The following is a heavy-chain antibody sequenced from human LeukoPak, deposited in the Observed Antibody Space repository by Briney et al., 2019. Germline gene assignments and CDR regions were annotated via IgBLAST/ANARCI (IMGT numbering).Heavy chain of an antibody. Sequence: GGSLRLSCAASGFTFSSYGMHWVRQAPGKGLEWVAVISYDGSNKYYADSVKGRFTISRDNSKNTLYLQMNSLRAEDTAVYYCAKGSGWYKDEIDYWGQGTLVTVSS. CDR1: GFTFSSYG. D-gene: IGHD6-19*01. CDR2: ISYDGSNK. V-gene: IGHV3-30*18. CDR3: AKGSGWYKDEIDY. J-gene: IGHJ4*02.